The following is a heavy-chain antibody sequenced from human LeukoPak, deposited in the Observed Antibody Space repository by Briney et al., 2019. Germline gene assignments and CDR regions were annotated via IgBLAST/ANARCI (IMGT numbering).Heavy chain of an antibody. J-gene: IGHJ6*03. CDR3: ARDRGFSYYYYMDV. CDR1: GGSISSYY. D-gene: IGHD2-15*01. CDR2: IYYSGST. V-gene: IGHV4-59*01. Sequence: PSETLSLTCTVSGGSISSYYWSWIRQPPGKGLEWIGYIYYSGSTNYNPSLKSRVTISVDTSKNQFSLKLSSVTAADTAVYYCARDRGFSYYYYMDVWGKGTTVTVSS.